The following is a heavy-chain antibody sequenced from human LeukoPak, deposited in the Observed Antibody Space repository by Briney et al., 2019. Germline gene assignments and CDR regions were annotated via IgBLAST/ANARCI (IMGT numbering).Heavy chain of an antibody. CDR2: IGGSGFTT. CDR1: GFTFSSYW. D-gene: IGHD1-1*01. CDR3: ARRQLGHFDY. Sequence: GGSLRLSCAASGFTFSSYWMSWVRQAPGKGLEWAATIGGSGFTTYYADSVKGRFTISRDNSKNNLYLQISTLRVDDTAVYYCARRQLGHFDYWGQGTLVTVSS. V-gene: IGHV3-23*01. J-gene: IGHJ4*02.